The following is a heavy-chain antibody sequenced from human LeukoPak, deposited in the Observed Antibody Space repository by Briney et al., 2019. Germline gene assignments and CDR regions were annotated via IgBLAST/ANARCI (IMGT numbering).Heavy chain of an antibody. V-gene: IGHV4-59*01. D-gene: IGHD6-19*01. CDR3: ASGKQWTPRWGDAFDI. J-gene: IGHJ3*02. CDR2: IYYSGST. CDR1: GGSISSYY. Sequence: SETLSLTCTVSGGSISSYYWSWIRQPPGKGLEWIGYIYYSGSTNYNPSLKSRVTISVDTSKNQFSLKLSSVTAADTAVCYCASGKQWTPRWGDAFDIWGQGTMVTVSS.